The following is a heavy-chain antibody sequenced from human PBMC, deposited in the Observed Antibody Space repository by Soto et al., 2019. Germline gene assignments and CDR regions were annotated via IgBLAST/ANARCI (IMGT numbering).Heavy chain of an antibody. D-gene: IGHD3-10*01. CDR2: IGGSGSSA. J-gene: IGHJ5*02. CDR1: GFTFKNFA. Sequence: EVQLLESGGGLVQPGGSLRLSCEASGFTFKNFAVSWVRQAPGKGMEWVSAIGGSGSSANYADSVKSRFTVSRDDSKSTLDLQMSGLRVDDTALYYCAKDAVAYNGEWDWFDLWGQGTLVTVSS. CDR3: AKDAVAYNGEWDWFDL. V-gene: IGHV3-23*01.